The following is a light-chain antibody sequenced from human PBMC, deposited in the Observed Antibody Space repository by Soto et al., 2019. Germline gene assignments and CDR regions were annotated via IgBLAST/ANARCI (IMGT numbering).Light chain of an antibody. V-gene: IGLV2-18*02. CDR2: EVS. CDR3: CSYAGSSSFRVL. Sequence: QSVLTQPPSVSGSPGQSVTISCTGTSSDVGSYNRVSWYQQPPGTAPKLMIYEVSNRPSGVPDRFSGSKSGNTASLTISGLQAADEAEYYCCCCSYAGSSSFRVLFGGGTKLTVL. J-gene: IGLJ2*01. CDR1: SSDVGSYNR.